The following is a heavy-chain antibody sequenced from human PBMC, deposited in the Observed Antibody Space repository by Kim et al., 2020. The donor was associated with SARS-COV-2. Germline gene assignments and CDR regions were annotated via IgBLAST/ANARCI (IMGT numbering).Heavy chain of an antibody. CDR1: GGSFSGYY. V-gene: IGHV4-34*01. Sequence: SETLSLTCAVYGGSFSGYYWSWIRQPPGKWLEWIGEINHSGSTNYNPSLKSRVTISVDTSKNQFSLKLSSVTAADTAVYYCARSSLCSSTSCYVDYWGQG. D-gene: IGHD2-2*01. J-gene: IGHJ4*02. CDR3: ARSSLCSSTSCYVDY. CDR2: INHSGST.